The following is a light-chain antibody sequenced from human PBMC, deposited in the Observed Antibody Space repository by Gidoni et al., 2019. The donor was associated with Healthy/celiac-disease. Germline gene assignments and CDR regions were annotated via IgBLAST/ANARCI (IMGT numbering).Light chain of an antibody. CDR2: DVS. Sequence: QSALTQPRPVSGSPGPSVTISCTGTSSDVGGYNYVSWYQQHPGKAPKLMIYDVSKRPSGVPDRFSGSKSGNTASLTISGLQAEDEADYYCCSYAGSYHWVFGGGTKLTVL. J-gene: IGLJ3*02. CDR1: SSDVGGYNY. CDR3: CSYAGSYHWV. V-gene: IGLV2-11*01.